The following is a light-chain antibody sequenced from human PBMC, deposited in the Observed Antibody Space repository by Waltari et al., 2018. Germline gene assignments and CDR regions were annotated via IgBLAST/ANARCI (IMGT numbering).Light chain of an antibody. CDR2: DAS. J-gene: IGKJ4*01. CDR1: QDISNY. CDR3: QQYDNVPVT. Sequence: IQMPQSPSSLSASVGDRVTITCQASQDISNYLNWYQQKPGKAPKVLIYDASNVETGVPSRFSGSGSGTHFTFTISSLQPEDIATYYCQQYDNVPVTFGGGTKVEIK. V-gene: IGKV1-33*01.